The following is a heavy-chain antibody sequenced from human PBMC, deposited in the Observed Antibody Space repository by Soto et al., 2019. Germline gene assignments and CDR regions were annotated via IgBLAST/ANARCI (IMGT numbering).Heavy chain of an antibody. CDR3: ARVSGYCSGGSCYYFGY. J-gene: IGHJ4*02. D-gene: IGHD2-15*01. Sequence: QVQLQESGPGLVQPSETLSLTCTVSGGSISSYYWSWIRQPPGKGLEWIGYIYYSGSTNYNPSLKSRVTISVDTSKNQFSLKLSSVTAADTAVYYCARVSGYCSGGSCYYFGYWGQGTLGTVSS. CDR2: IYYSGST. CDR1: GGSISSYY. V-gene: IGHV4-59*01.